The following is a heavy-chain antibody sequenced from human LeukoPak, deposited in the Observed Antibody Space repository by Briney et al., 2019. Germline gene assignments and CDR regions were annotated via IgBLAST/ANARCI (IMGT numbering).Heavy chain of an antibody. Sequence: PGGSLRLSCAASGFTFSSYSMNWVRQAPGKGLEWVSYISSSSSTIYYADSVKGRFTISRDNSKNTLYLQMNSLRADDTAVYYCAKGNGDHAIHPDYWGQGTLVTVSS. CDR3: AKGNGDHAIHPDY. J-gene: IGHJ4*02. D-gene: IGHD4-17*01. CDR2: ISSSSSTI. V-gene: IGHV3-48*01. CDR1: GFTFSSYS.